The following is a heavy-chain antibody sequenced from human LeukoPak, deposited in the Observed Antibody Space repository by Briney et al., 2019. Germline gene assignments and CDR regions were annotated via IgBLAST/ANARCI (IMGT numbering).Heavy chain of an antibody. D-gene: IGHD2-2*01. Sequence: SETLSLTCTVSGGSISSSSYYWGWLRQPPGKGLEWIGSIYYSGSTYYNPSLKRRVTISVDTSKNQFSLKLSSVTAADTAVYYCARLRATLVPAASLIDYWGQGTLVTVSS. CDR3: ARLRATLVPAASLIDY. V-gene: IGHV4-39*01. CDR1: GGSISSSSYY. J-gene: IGHJ4*02. CDR2: IYYSGST.